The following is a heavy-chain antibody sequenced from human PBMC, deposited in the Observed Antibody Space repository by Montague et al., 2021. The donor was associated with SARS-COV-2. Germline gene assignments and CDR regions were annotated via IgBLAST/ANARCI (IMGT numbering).Heavy chain of an antibody. V-gene: IGHV4/OR15-8*02. D-gene: IGHD1-26*01. Sequence: KYYTGDTNYNPSLKSRVTIFIDKSKNHFSLQLSSVTAADTAVYYCARGGTYHYGMDVWGQGITVDVSS. CDR3: ARGGTYHYGMDV. CDR2: KYYTGDT. J-gene: IGHJ6*02.